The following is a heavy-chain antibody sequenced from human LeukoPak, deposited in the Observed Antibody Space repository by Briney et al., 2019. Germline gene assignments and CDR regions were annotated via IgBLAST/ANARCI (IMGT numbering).Heavy chain of an antibody. Sequence: PSETLSLTCTVSGGSISSSNYYWGWIRQSPGKGLEWMGTIYYSGSTNYNPSLKSRVTISVDTSKNQFSLKLSSVTAADTAVYYCARGYDGSGYYYRNWYFDLWGRGTLVTVSS. V-gene: IGHV4-39*07. D-gene: IGHD3-22*01. J-gene: IGHJ2*01. CDR2: IYYSGST. CDR1: GGSISSSNYY. CDR3: ARGYDGSGYYYRNWYFDL.